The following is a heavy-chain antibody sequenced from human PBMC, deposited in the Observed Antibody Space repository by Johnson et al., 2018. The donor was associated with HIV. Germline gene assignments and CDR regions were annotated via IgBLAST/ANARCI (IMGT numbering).Heavy chain of an antibody. CDR1: GFTFSDYY. CDR2: ISSRSGITI. Sequence: QVQLVESGGGLVKPGGSLRLSCATSGFTFSDYYMTWIRQAPGKGLEWVSYISSRSGITIYYADSVRGRFNISRDNAKNTLYLQVNSLRPEDTAVYYCAKNNQVWGLLPVDAFDIWGQGTLITVSS. CDR3: AKNNQVWGLLPVDAFDI. J-gene: IGHJ3*02. D-gene: IGHD1-26*01. V-gene: IGHV3-11*04.